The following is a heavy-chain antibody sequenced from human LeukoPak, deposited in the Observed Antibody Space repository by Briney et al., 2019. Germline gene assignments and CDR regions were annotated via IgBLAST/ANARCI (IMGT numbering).Heavy chain of an antibody. CDR2: IRYDGSNK. CDR3: ARDRTSSITMIVVNTRGAFDI. Sequence: GGSLRLSCAASGFTFSSYGMHWVRQAPGKGLEWVAFIRYDGSNKYYADSVKGRFTISRDNSKNTLYLQMNSLRAEDTAVYYCARDRTSSITMIVVNTRGAFDIWGQGTMVTVSS. J-gene: IGHJ3*02. CDR1: GFTFSSYG. V-gene: IGHV3-30*02. D-gene: IGHD3-22*01.